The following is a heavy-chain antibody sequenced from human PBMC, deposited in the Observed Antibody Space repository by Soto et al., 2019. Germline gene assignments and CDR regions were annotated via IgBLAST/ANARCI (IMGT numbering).Heavy chain of an antibody. CDR2: ISGSGGST. CDR1: GFTFSSYA. D-gene: IGHD2-2*01. CDR3: AMFVVVPAAMPADAFDI. Sequence: PGGSLRLSCAASGFTFSSYAMSWVRQAPGKELEWVSAISGSGGSTYYADSVKGRFTISRDNSKNTLYLQMNSLRAEDTAVYYCAMFVVVPAAMPADAFDIWGQGTMVTVSS. J-gene: IGHJ3*02. V-gene: IGHV3-23*01.